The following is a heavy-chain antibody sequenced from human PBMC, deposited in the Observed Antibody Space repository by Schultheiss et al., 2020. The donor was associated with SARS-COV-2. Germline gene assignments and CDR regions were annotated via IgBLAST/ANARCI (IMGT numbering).Heavy chain of an antibody. D-gene: IGHD4-17*01. CDR2: IRGGGGTT. CDR1: GFTFSSYE. CDR3: ARNPPYGDYVDY. Sequence: GGSLRLSCAASGFTFSSYEMNWVRQAPGKGLEWVSAIRGGGGTTYYADSVKGRFTISRDNAKGSLYLQMNSLRAEDTAVYYCARNPPYGDYVDYWGQGTLVTVSS. V-gene: IGHV3-48*03. J-gene: IGHJ4*02.